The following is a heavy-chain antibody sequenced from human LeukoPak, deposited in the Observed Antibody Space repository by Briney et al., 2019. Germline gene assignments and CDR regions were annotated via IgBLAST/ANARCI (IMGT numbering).Heavy chain of an antibody. CDR2: ISYDGSNK. Sequence: GRSLRLSCAASGFTFSSYGMHWVRQAPGKGLEWVAVISYDGSNKYYADSVKGRFTISRDNSKNTLYLQMNSLRAEDTAVYYRAKEYEYQLLEVGDPLPGFDYWGQGTLVTVSS. CDR3: AKEYEYQLLEVGDPLPGFDY. V-gene: IGHV3-30*18. CDR1: GFTFSSYG. J-gene: IGHJ4*02. D-gene: IGHD2-2*01.